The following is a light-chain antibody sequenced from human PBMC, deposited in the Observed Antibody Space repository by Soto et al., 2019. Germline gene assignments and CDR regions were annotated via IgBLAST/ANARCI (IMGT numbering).Light chain of an antibody. J-gene: IGKJ3*01. Sequence: DIQMTQSPSTLSASVGDRVTITCRASQRISSWLAWYQQKPGKAPKLLIYDASSLESGVPSRFSGSGSGTEFTLTISSPQPDDFATYYCQQYNSYPFTFGPGTKVDIK. V-gene: IGKV1-5*01. CDR3: QQYNSYPFT. CDR1: QRISSW. CDR2: DAS.